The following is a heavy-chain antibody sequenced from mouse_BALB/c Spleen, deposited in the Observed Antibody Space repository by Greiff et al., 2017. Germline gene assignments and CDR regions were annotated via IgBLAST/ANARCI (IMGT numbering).Heavy chain of an antibody. CDR1: GFSLTGYD. CDR2: IWGDGST. D-gene: IGHD1-1*01. CDR3: AREDDYEENGTGAMDY. Sequence: VMLVESGPGLVAPSQSLSITCTVSGFSLTGYDVNWVRQTPGKGLEWLGMIWGDGSTDYNSAIKSRLSISNDNSKSQDFLKMNSLQTDDTARYYGAREDDYEENGTGAMDYWGQGTSVTVSS. J-gene: IGHJ4*01. V-gene: IGHV2-6-7*01.